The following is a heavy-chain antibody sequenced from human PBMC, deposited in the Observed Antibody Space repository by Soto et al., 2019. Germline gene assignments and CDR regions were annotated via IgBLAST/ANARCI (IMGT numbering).Heavy chain of an antibody. CDR2: IIPIFGTA. D-gene: IGHD3-10*01. Sequence: QVQLVQSGAEVKKPGSSVKVSCKASGGTFSSYAISLVRQAPGQVLEWMGGIIPIFGTANYAQKFQGRVTITADESTSTAYMELSSLRSEDTAVYYCARATRGSTGMAVDGYWGQGTLVTVSS. CDR3: ARATRGSTGMAVDGY. J-gene: IGHJ4*02. CDR1: GGTFSSYA. V-gene: IGHV1-69*01.